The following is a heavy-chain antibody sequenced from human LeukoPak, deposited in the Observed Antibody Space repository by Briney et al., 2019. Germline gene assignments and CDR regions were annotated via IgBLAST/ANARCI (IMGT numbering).Heavy chain of an antibody. CDR1: VFTLSSYS. Sequence: GGCLRLSCAASVFTLSSYSMTWVRQAQWKGLEWVSSISVNGGTTYYADSVKGRFTISRDSSKNTLYLQMNSLRAEDTAVYYCVKGGGNVRRYFEYWGQGTLVTVSS. D-gene: IGHD4-23*01. CDR3: VKGGGNVRRYFEY. CDR2: ISVNGGTT. V-gene: IGHV3-23*01. J-gene: IGHJ4*02.